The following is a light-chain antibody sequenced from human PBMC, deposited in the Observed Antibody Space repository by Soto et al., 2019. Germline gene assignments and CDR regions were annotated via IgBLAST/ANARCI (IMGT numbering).Light chain of an antibody. V-gene: IGKV1-5*01. CDR1: QSISNR. CDR3: QHYGGMWT. J-gene: IGKJ1*01. Sequence: DIQMAQSPSTLSASVGDRVTITCRASQSISNRLAWYQQKPGKAPKVLIYDASSLESGVPSRFSGSGSGTEFALTISSLQPDDFATYWCQHYGGMWTFGQGTKVDIK. CDR2: DAS.